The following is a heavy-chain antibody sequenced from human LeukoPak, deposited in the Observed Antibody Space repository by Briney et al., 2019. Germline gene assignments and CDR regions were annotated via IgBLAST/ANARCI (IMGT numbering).Heavy chain of an antibody. V-gene: IGHV3-23*01. CDR1: GFIFSNYA. J-gene: IGHJ6*03. Sequence: GGSLRLSCAASGFIFSNYAMNWVRQAPGKGLEWVSTLSGSGGITYYADSVKGRFTISRDSSKNTLYLQMNSLRAEDTAVYYCAREKGDSSSYYYYYYMDVWGKGTTVTVSS. CDR3: AREKGDSSSYYYYYYMDV. D-gene: IGHD6-6*01. CDR2: LSGSGGIT.